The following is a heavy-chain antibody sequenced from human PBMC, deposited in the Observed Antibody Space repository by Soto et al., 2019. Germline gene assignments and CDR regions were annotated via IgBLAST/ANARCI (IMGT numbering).Heavy chain of an antibody. Sequence: QVQLVESGGGLVKPGGSLRLSCAASGFTFSDYYMSWIRQAPGKGLEWVSYISSSSSYTNYADSVKGRFTISRDNAKNSLYLQMNSLRAEDTAVYYCARDFPPRTGDSSGYDKWGQGTLVTVSS. D-gene: IGHD3-22*01. V-gene: IGHV3-11*06. J-gene: IGHJ4*02. CDR3: ARDFPPRTGDSSGYDK. CDR2: ISSSSSYT. CDR1: GFTFSDYY.